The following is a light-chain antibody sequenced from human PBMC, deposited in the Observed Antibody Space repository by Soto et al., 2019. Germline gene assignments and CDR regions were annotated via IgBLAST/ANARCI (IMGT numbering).Light chain of an antibody. Sequence: EIVLTQSPATLSLSPGERATLACRASQSVSSNLAWYQHKPGQAPRLLIYGASNRATGIPDRFSGSGSGTDFTLTIRSLKPDDFATYYCQHYNIYWTFGQGTKVDIK. CDR1: QSVSSN. CDR3: QHYNIYWT. V-gene: IGKV3D-15*01. CDR2: GAS. J-gene: IGKJ1*01.